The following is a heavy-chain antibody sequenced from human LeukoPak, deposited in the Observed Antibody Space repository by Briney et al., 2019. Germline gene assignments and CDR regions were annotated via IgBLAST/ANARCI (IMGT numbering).Heavy chain of an antibody. CDR1: GGSFSGYY. V-gene: IGHV4-34*03. D-gene: IGHD3-22*01. J-gene: IGHJ4*02. Sequence: PSETLSLTCAVYGGSFSGYYWSWIRQPPGKGLEWIGEINHSGSTNYNPSLKSRVTISVDRSKNQFSLKLSSVTAADTAVYYCASYYYDQDYWGQGTLVTVSS. CDR2: INHSGST. CDR3: ASYYYDQDY.